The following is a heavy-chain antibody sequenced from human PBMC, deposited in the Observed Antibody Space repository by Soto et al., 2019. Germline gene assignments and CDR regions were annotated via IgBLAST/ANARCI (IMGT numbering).Heavy chain of an antibody. J-gene: IGHJ5*02. CDR1: GFTFSIYE. Sequence: RGSLGIACATSGFTFSIYEMTWVRQAPGKGLEWVSYISSSGSTIYYADSVKGRFTISRDNAKNSLYLQMNSLRAEDTAVYYCARDLGPEHDRSGYYPWGQGTLVTVSS. CDR3: ARDLGPEHDRSGYYP. V-gene: IGHV3-48*03. CDR2: ISSSGSTI. D-gene: IGHD3-22*01.